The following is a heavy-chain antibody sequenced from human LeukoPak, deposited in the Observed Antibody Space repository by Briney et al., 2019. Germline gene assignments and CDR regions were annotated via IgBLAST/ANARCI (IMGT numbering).Heavy chain of an antibody. Sequence: PSETLSLTCTVSGGSISSYYWSWIRQPPGKGLEWIGYIYYSGSTNYNPSLKSRVTISVDTSKNQFSLKLSSVTAADTAVYYCASLSGSYRNFDYWGQGTLVTVSS. CDR1: GGSISSYY. J-gene: IGHJ4*02. D-gene: IGHD1-26*01. CDR3: ASLSGSYRNFDY. V-gene: IGHV4-59*01. CDR2: IYYSGST.